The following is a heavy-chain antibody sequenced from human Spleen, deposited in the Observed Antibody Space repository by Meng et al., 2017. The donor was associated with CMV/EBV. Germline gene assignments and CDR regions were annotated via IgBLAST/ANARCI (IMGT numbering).Heavy chain of an antibody. V-gene: IGHV3-9*01. CDR2: ISWNSGSI. J-gene: IGHJ3*01. CDR1: GFTFDDYA. D-gene: IGHD6-6*01. CDR3: ALMAYSSSSGGFDV. Sequence: GGSLRLSCAASGFTFDDYAIHWVRQAPGKGLEWVSGISWNSGSIGYADSVKGRFTISRDNAKNSLFLQMNSLRVEDTALYYCALMAYSSSSGGFDVWGQGTMVTVSS.